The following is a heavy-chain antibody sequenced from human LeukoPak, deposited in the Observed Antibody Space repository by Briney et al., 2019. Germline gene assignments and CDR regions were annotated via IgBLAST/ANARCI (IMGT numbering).Heavy chain of an antibody. Sequence: GGSLRLSCAASGYTFTSYYMHWVRQAPGQGLEWMGIINPSGGSTSYAQKFQGRVTMTRDMSTSTVYMELSSLRSEDTAVYYCARGRITGGFDPWGQGTLVTVSS. J-gene: IGHJ5*02. V-gene: IGHV1-46*01. D-gene: IGHD1-20*01. CDR2: INPSGGST. CDR3: ARGRITGGFDP. CDR1: GYTFTSYY.